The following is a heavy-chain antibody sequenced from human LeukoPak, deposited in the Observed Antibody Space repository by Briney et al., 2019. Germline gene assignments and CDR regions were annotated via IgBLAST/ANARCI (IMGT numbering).Heavy chain of an antibody. Sequence: GGSLRLSCAASGFTFSSYAMSWVRQAPGKGLEWVSAISGSGGSTYYADSVKGRFTISRDNSKNTLYLQMNSLRAEDTAVYYCAKGEVQYYDILTGYSSFDYWGQGTLVTVSS. CDR1: GFTFSSYA. D-gene: IGHD3-9*01. V-gene: IGHV3-23*01. CDR3: AKGEVQYYDILTGYSSFDY. J-gene: IGHJ4*02. CDR2: ISGSGGST.